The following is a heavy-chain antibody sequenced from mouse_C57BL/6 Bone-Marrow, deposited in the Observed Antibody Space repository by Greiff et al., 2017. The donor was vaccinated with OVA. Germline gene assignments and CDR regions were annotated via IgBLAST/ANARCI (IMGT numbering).Heavy chain of an antibody. J-gene: IGHJ1*03. Sequence: VQLQQPGAELVKPGASVKMSCKASGYPFTSYWITWVKPGPGQGLEWIGDIYPGSGSTNYNEKFKSKATLTVDTSSSTAYMQLSSLTSEDSAVYYCARDYYYGSSSYWYFDVWGTGTTVTVSS. CDR2: IYPGSGST. V-gene: IGHV1-55*01. CDR1: GYPFTSYW. D-gene: IGHD1-1*01. CDR3: ARDYYYGSSSYWYFDV.